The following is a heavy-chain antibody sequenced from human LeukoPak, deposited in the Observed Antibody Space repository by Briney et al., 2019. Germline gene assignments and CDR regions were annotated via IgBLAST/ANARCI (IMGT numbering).Heavy chain of an antibody. CDR2: IRYDGFNK. CDR3: AKKTIVGATVDAFDI. D-gene: IGHD1-26*01. Sequence: PGGSLRLSCAASGFTFSTYGMHWVRQAPGKGLEWVASIRYDGFNKYYADSLKGRFTISRDNSKNTLYLQMNSLRAEDTAVYYCAKKTIVGATVDAFDIWGQGTMVIVSS. CDR1: GFTFSTYG. J-gene: IGHJ3*02. V-gene: IGHV3-30*02.